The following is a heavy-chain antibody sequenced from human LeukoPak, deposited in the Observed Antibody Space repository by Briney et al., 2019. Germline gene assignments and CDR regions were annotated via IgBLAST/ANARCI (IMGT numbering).Heavy chain of an antibody. D-gene: IGHD1-20*01. J-gene: IGHJ4*02. CDR1: GGSISSYY. CDR3: ARDTSPGITGTY. Sequence: SETLSLTCTVSGGSISSYYWSWIRQPPGKGLEWIGYIYYSGSTNYNPSLTSRVTISVDTSKNQFSLKLSSVTAADTAMYYCARDTSPGITGTYWGQGTLVTVSS. CDR2: IYYSGST. V-gene: IGHV4-59*01.